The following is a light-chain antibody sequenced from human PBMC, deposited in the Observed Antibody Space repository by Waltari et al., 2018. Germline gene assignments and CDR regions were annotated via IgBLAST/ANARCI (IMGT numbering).Light chain of an antibody. V-gene: IGLV3-19*01. CDR1: GLRSYY. CDR2: EKN. Sequence: SSELTQDPAVSVAMGQTVTITCQGNGLRSYYASWYQQRPGQATILNMYEKNNRPSEVPDRFSGSNADNTASLTFTGAQAEDEASYYGHSRDASGVGGSFGGGTKLTVL. J-gene: IGLJ2*01. CDR3: HSRDASGVGGS.